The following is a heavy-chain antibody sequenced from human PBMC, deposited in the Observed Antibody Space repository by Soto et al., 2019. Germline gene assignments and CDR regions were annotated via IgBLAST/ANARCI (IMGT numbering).Heavy chain of an antibody. CDR2: ISAYNGNT. V-gene: IGHV1-18*01. D-gene: IGHD6-13*01. J-gene: IGHJ6*01. Sequence: ASVKVSCKASGYTFTSYGSSWVRQAPGQGLEWMGWISAYNGNTNYAQKLQGRVTMTTDTSTSTAYMELRSLRSDDTAVYYCALARIAAAGTRGYYYGMDVWGQGTTLTVSS. CDR3: ALARIAAAGTRGYYYGMDV. CDR1: GYTFTSYG.